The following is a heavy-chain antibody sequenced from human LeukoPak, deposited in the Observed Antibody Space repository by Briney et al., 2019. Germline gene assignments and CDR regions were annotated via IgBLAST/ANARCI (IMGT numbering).Heavy chain of an antibody. J-gene: IGHJ3*02. CDR2: INHSGST. CDR1: GGSFSGYY. Sequence: SETLSLTCAVYGGSFSGYYWSWIRQPPGKGLEWIGEINHSGSTNYNPSLKSRVTISVDTSKNQFSLKLSSVTAADTAVYYCARSAKSPLRFLEWPRQGDAFDIWGQGTMVTVSS. D-gene: IGHD3-3*01. V-gene: IGHV4-34*01. CDR3: ARSAKSPLRFLEWPRQGDAFDI.